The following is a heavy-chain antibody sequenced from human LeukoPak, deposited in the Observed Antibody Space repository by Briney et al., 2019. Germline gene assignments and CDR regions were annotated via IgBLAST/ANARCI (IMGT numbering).Heavy chain of an antibody. D-gene: IGHD5-24*01. Sequence: SETLSLTCTVSGDSMSGYFWNWIRQPPGKRLEGIGYIYYSGSTNYNPSLKSRVTMSVDTSRNQFSLKLSSVTAADTAVYYCARANGWLPTLFDNWGQGTLVTVSS. CDR2: IYYSGST. J-gene: IGHJ4*02. V-gene: IGHV4-59*01. CDR1: GDSMSGYF. CDR3: ARANGWLPTLFDN.